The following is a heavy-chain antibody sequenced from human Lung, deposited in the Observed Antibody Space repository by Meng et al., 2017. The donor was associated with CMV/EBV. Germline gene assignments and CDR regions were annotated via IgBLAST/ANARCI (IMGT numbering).Heavy chain of an antibody. CDR2: LYYSGST. J-gene: IGHJ4*02. Sequence: SXTLSLXCTVSGGSISSSTYYWGWVRQPPGKGLEWIGSLYYSGSTYYNPSLKSRVTISVDTSMNQFSLKLSSVTAADTAMYYCARGDSGSYYFDYWCQGTLVTVSS. D-gene: IGHD1-26*01. V-gene: IGHV4-39*07. CDR3: ARGDSGSYYFDY. CDR1: GGSISSSTYY.